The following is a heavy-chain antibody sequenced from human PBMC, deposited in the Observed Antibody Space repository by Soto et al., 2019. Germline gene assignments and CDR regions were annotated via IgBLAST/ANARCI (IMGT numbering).Heavy chain of an antibody. CDR2: ICYDGSNK. D-gene: IGHD2-2*01. CDR3: AKDKRCSGTSCYEVYYYMDV. J-gene: IGHJ6*03. Sequence: GGSLRLSCAASGFTFSSYGMHWVRQAPGKGLEWVAVICYDGSNKYYADSVKGRFTISRDNSNNTVFLQMNSLRAEDTAVYYCAKDKRCSGTSCYEVYYYMDVGGKGTTVTVSS. CDR1: GFTFSSYG. V-gene: IGHV3-33*06.